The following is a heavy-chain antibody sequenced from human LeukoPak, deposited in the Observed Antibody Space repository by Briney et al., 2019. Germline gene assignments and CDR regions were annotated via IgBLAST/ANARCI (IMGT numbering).Heavy chain of an antibody. J-gene: IGHJ4*02. CDR1: GFTFSTYE. Sequence: GGSLRLSCAASGFTFSTYEMNWVRQAPGKGLEWVSYIGSSGSTIYYADSVKGRFTISRDNAKNSVYLQMNSLRAEDTAVCYCARDPVCDYWGQGTLVTVSS. V-gene: IGHV3-48*03. CDR3: ARDPVCDY. CDR2: IGSSGSTI.